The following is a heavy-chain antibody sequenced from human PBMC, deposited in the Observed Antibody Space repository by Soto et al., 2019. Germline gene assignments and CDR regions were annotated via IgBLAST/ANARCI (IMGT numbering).Heavy chain of an antibody. CDR3: ARTFYGMDV. CDR1: GFTFSSHN. CDR2: ISRSSSDI. V-gene: IGHV3-21*01. Sequence: GGSLRLSCAASGFTFSSHNMNWVRQAPGKGLEWVSSISRSSSDIYYADSVKGRFTISRDNAKNSLYLQMNSLRAEDTAVYYCARTFYGMDVRGQGTTVTVSS. J-gene: IGHJ6*02.